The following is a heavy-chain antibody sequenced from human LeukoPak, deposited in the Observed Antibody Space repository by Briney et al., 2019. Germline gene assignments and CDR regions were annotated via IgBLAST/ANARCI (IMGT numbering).Heavy chain of an antibody. V-gene: IGHV1-69*05. CDR3: AAHYYDSSGCFDY. Sequence: LAASVKVSCKASGGTFSSYAISWVRQAPGQGLEWMGGIIPIFGTANYAQKFQGRVTITTDESTSTAYMELSSLRSEDTAVYYCAAHYYDSSGCFDYWGQGTLVTVSS. CDR2: IIPIFGTA. D-gene: IGHD3-22*01. J-gene: IGHJ4*02. CDR1: GGTFSSYA.